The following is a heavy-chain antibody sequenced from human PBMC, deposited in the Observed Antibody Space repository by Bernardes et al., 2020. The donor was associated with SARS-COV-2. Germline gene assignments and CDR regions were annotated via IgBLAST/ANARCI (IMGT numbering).Heavy chain of an antibody. CDR3: AREFGGASDY. D-gene: IGHD2-21*01. CDR2: IAVDGSRI. Sequence: GRSLRLSCEATGITRYWMHGVRHAPVQGQVWVSRIAVDGSRIDYADSVRGRFTISRDNASDTLYRQMNSLTADDTAVYYCAREFGGASDYWCQGTMVTVFS. J-gene: IGHJ4*02. V-gene: IGHV3-74*01. CDR1: GITRYW.